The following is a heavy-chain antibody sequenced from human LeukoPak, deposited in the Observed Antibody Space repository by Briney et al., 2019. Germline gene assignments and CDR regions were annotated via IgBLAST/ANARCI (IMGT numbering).Heavy chain of an antibody. CDR2: INHSGST. CDR1: GGSFSDYY. D-gene: IGHD3-10*01. J-gene: IGHJ4*02. CDR3: ARESKGTFDY. V-gene: IGHV4-34*09. Sequence: SETLSLTCGVYGGSFSDYYWTWIRQPPGKGLEWIGEINHSGSTYYNPSLKSRVTISVDTSENQFSLKLSSVTAADTAVYYCARESKGTFDYWGQGTLVTVSS.